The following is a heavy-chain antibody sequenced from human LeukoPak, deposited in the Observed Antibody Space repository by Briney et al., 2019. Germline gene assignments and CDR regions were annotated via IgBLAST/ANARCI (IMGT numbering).Heavy chain of an antibody. CDR1: GGSISTYY. J-gene: IGHJ4*02. D-gene: IGHD3-22*01. CDR2: IYSSGST. CDR3: ARAHYDSSGYYFDY. V-gene: IGHV4-4*07. Sequence: PSETLSLTCTVSGGSISTYYWSWIRQPAGKGLEWIGRIYSSGSTNYNPSLKSRVTMSVDTSKNQFSLKLRSVTAADTAVYYCARAHYDSSGYYFDYWGQGTLVTVSS.